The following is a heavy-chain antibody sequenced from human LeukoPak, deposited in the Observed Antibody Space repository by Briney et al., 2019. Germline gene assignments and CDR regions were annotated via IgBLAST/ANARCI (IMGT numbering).Heavy chain of an antibody. J-gene: IGHJ1*01. Sequence: GGSLRLSCAASGFTFSSYAMSWVRRAPGKGLEWVSAISGSGGSTYYADSVKGRFTMSRDNSKNTLYLQMNSLRAEDTAVYYCATYSSLNRREFQYWGQGTLLTVSS. D-gene: IGHD3-22*01. CDR3: ATYSSLNRREFQY. CDR1: GFTFSSYA. V-gene: IGHV3-23*01. CDR2: ISGSGGST.